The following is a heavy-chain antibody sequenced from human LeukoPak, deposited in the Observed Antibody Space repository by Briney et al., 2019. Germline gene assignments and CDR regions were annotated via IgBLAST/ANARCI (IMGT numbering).Heavy chain of an antibody. CDR3: ARHISSGGTYAHFDY. CDR2: IYYSGST. CDR1: GGSISSYY. V-gene: IGHV4-59*08. D-gene: IGHD1-26*01. Sequence: SETLSLTCTVSGGSISSYYWGWIRQPPGKGLEWIGSIYYSGSTNYNPSLKTRVTMSLDTSKNQVSLNLNSVTAADTAVYYCARHISSGGTYAHFDYWGQGTLVTVSS. J-gene: IGHJ4*02.